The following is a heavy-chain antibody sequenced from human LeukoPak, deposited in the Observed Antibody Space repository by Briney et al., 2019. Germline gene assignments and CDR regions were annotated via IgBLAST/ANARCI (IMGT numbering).Heavy chain of an antibody. CDR1: RFTFSSYA. Sequence: PGVSLRLSCAASRFTFSSYAMSWVRQAPGKGLEWMAFIRSDGSNKYYADSVKGRFTISRDNSKNTLYLQMNSLRAEDTAVYYCARILDSAWGELGYWGQGTLVTVSS. CDR2: IRSDGSNK. V-gene: IGHV3-30*02. D-gene: IGHD6-19*01. J-gene: IGHJ4*02. CDR3: ARILDSAWGELGY.